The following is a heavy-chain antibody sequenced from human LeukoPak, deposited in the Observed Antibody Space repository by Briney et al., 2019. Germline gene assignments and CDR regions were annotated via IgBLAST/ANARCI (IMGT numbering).Heavy chain of an antibody. CDR3: ARAASGTYLADF. D-gene: IGHD1-26*01. CDR1: GFTFSPYN. J-gene: IGHJ4*02. V-gene: IGHV3-21*06. Sequence: PGGSLRLSCAASGFTFSPYNLNWVRQAPGKGLEWFSSISSSSSYIYYADSVKGRFTISRDNAKNSLYLQMNSLRAEDTAVYYCARAASGTYLADFWGQGTLVTVSS. CDR2: ISSSSSYI.